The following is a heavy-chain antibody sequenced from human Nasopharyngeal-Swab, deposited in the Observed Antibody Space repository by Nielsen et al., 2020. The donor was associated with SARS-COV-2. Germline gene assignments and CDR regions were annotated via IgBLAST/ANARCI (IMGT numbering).Heavy chain of an antibody. V-gene: IGHV1-2*06. J-gene: IGHJ6*02. CDR3: ASLFVVPAAGPYYYYYYGMDV. Sequence: ASVKVSCKASGYNFTGYYMHWVRQAPGQGLEWMGRINPNSGGTNYAQKFQGRVTMTRDTSISTAYMELSRLRSDDTAVYYCASLFVVPAAGPYYYYYYGMDVWGQGTTVTVSS. CDR1: GYNFTGYY. D-gene: IGHD2-2*01. CDR2: INPNSGGT.